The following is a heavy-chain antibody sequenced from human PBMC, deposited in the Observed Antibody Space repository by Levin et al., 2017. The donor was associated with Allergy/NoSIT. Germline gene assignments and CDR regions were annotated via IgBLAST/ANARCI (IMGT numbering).Heavy chain of an antibody. CDR2: IWYDGSNK. CDR1: GFTFSSYG. J-gene: IGHJ4*02. V-gene: IGHV3-33*01. Sequence: GGSLRLSCAASGFTFSSYGMHWVRQAPGKGLEWVAVIWYDGSNKYYADSVKGRFTISRDNSKNTLYLQMNSLRAEDTAVYYCARGTNGEGIAAAGTDYWGQGTLVTVSS. CDR3: ARGTNGEGIAAAGTDY. D-gene: IGHD6-13*01.